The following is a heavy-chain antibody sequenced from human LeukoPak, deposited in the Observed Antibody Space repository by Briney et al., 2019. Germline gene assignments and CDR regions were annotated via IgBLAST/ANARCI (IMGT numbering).Heavy chain of an antibody. D-gene: IGHD2-21*02. V-gene: IGHV4-34*01. Sequence: PSETLSLTCAVYGGSFSGYYWSWIRQPPGKGLEWIGEINHSGSTNYNPSLKSRVTISVDTSKNQFSLKLSSVTAADTAVYYCARGSRIVVVTAKSHYFDYWGQGTLVTVSS. J-gene: IGHJ4*02. CDR3: ARGSRIVVVTAKSHYFDY. CDR2: INHSGST. CDR1: GGSFSGYY.